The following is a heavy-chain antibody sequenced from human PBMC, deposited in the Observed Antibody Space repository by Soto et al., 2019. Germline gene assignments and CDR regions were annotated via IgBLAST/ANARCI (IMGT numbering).Heavy chain of an antibody. CDR2: IYYSGST. D-gene: IGHD1-26*01. CDR1: GGSISSGGYS. CDR3: AGGWEPGYYYYGMDV. J-gene: IGHJ6*02. V-gene: IGHV4-30-2*03. Sequence: SETLSLTCAVSGGSISSGGYSWSWIRQPPGKGLEWIGYIYYSGSTYYNPSLKSRVTISVDTSKNQFSLKLSSVTAADTAVYYCAGGWEPGYYYYGMDVWGQGTTVTVSS.